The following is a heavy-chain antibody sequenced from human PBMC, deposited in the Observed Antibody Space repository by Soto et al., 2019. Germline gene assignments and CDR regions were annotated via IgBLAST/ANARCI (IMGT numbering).Heavy chain of an antibody. Sequence: SETLSLTCTVSGGSISSYYWSWIRNPPGKGLEWIGYIYYSGSTNYNPSLKSRVTISVDTSKNQFSLKLSSVTAADTAVYYCAARWRGGDYYYYGMDVWGQGTTVTVSS. V-gene: IGHV4-59*01. D-gene: IGHD2-15*01. CDR3: AARWRGGDYYYYGMDV. CDR2: IYYSGST. J-gene: IGHJ6*02. CDR1: GGSISSYY.